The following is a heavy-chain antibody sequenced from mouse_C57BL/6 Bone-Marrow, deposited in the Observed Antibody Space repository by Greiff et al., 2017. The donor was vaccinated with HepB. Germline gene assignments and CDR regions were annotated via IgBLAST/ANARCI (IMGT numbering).Heavy chain of an antibody. CDR3: ARTTVVARDAMDY. CDR1: GYTFTSYW. J-gene: IGHJ4*01. D-gene: IGHD1-1*01. Sequence: VQLQESGAELVKPGASVKLSCKASGYTFTSYWMHWVKQRPGQGLEWIGMIHPNSGSTNYNEKFKSKATLTVDKSSSTAYMQLSSLTSEDSAVYYCARTTVVARDAMDYWGQGTSVTVSS. CDR2: IHPNSGST. V-gene: IGHV1-64*01.